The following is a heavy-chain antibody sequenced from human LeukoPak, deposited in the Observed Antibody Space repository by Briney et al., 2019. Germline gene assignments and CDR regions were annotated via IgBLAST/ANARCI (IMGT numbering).Heavy chain of an antibody. V-gene: IGHV1-2*02. CDR3: ARDRGVVVPAAIDY. J-gene: IGHJ4*02. D-gene: IGHD2-2*01. CDR2: INPNSGGT. CDR1: GYTFTGYY. Sequence: GASVKVSCKASGYTFTGYYMHWVRQAPGQGLEWMRWINPNSGGTNYAQKFQGRVTMTRDTSISTAYMELSRLRSDDTAVYYCARDRGVVVPAAIDYWGQGTLVTVSS.